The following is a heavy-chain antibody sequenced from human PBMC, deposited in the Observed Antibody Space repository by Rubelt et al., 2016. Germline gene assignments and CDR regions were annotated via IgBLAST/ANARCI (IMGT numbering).Heavy chain of an antibody. D-gene: IGHD3-3*01. CDR3: ARSPRYDFEDNWFDP. V-gene: IGHV1-46*01. Sequence: QVQLVQSGAEVKKPGASVKVSCKASGYTFTSYYMHWVRQAPGQGLEWMGIINHSGGSTRYAQKFQGRVTMTRDTSTSTVYMGLSSLRSEDTAVYYCARSPRYDFEDNWFDPWGQGTLVTVSS. J-gene: IGHJ5*02. CDR1: GYTFTSYY. CDR2: INHSGGST.